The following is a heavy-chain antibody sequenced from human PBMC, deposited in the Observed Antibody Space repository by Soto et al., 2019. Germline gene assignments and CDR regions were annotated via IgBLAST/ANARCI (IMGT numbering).Heavy chain of an antibody. Sequence: SETLSLTCAVSGGSISSSNWWSWVRQPPGKGLEWIGEIYHSGSTNYNPSLKSRVTISVDKSKNQFYLKLSSVTAADTAVYYCARLPGYDIPMGDIWGQGTMVTVSS. D-gene: IGHD3-9*01. J-gene: IGHJ3*02. CDR3: ARLPGYDIPMGDI. CDR2: IYHSGST. V-gene: IGHV4-4*02. CDR1: GGSISSSNW.